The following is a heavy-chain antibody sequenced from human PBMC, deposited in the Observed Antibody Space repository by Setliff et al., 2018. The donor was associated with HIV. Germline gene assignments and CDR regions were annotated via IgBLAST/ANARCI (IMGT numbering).Heavy chain of an antibody. V-gene: IGHV1-8*03. D-gene: IGHD3-22*01. CDR3: ARGRGPYYYDSSGYYYFDY. CDR2: MNPNSGNT. Sequence: ASVKVSCKASEYTFTNYDINWVRQATGQGLEWMGWMNPNSGNTGYAQKFQGRVTITRNTPISTAYMELSSLRSEDTAVYYCARGRGPYYYDSSGYYYFDYWGQGTLVTSPQ. CDR1: EYTFTNYD. J-gene: IGHJ4*02.